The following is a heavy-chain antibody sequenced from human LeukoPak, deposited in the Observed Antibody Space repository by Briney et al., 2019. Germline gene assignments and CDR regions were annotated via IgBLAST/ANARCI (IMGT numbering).Heavy chain of an antibody. J-gene: IGHJ6*02. CDR3: ASAANPGITGTTYYYYGMDV. D-gene: IGHD1-7*01. CDR2: IIPIFGTA. Sequence: SVKVSCKASGGTFSSYAISWVRQAPGQGLEWMGGIIPIFGTANYAQKFQGRVTITADESTSTAYMELSSLRSEDTAVYYCASAANPGITGTTYYYYGMDVWGQGTTVTVSS. CDR1: GGTFSSYA. V-gene: IGHV1-69*13.